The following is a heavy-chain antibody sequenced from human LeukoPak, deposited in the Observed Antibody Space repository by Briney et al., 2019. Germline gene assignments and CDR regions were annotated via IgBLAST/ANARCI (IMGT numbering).Heavy chain of an antibody. J-gene: IGHJ5*02. D-gene: IGHD1-1*01. V-gene: IGHV1-18*01. CDR1: GYTFTSYG. Sequence: ASVKVSCKASGYTFTSYGISWVRQSPGQGLEWMGWISAYNGNTNYAQKLQGRVTMTTDTSTSTDYMELRSLRSDDTAVYYCAKGLPENWNDEVWFDPWGQGTLVTASS. CDR3: AKGLPENWNDEVWFDP. CDR2: ISAYNGNT.